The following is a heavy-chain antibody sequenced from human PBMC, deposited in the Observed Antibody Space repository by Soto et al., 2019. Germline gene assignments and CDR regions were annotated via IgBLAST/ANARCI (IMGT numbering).Heavy chain of an antibody. V-gene: IGHV1-2*02. CDR1: GYTFTGYY. CDR3: AREASPYYGMDV. J-gene: IGHJ6*02. CDR2: INPNSGGT. Sequence: ASVKVSCKASGYTFTGYYMHWVRQAPGQGLEWMGWINPNSGGTNYAQKFQGRVTMTRDTSISTAYMELRSLRSDDTAVYYCAREASPYYGMDVWGQGTTVTVSS.